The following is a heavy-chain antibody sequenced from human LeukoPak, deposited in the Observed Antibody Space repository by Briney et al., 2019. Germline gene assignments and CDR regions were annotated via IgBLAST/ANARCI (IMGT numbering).Heavy chain of an antibody. J-gene: IGHJ4*02. D-gene: IGHD3-3*01. V-gene: IGHV1-8*01. Sequence: ASVKVSCKASGYTFTSYDINWVRQATGQGLEWMGWMNPNSGNTGYAQKFQGRVTMTRNTSISTAYMELSSLRSEDTAVYYCARGNVAIFGVAGSRTAQTLDYWGQGTLVTVSS. CDR1: GYTFTSYD. CDR3: ARGNVAIFGVAGSRTAQTLDY. CDR2: MNPNSGNT.